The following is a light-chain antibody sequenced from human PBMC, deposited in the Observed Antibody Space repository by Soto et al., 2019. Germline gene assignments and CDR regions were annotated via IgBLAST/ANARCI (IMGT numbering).Light chain of an antibody. Sequence: EIVMTQSPATLSVSPGERATLSCRASQTISSDYLAWYQQKPGQAPRLLIFGAATRAADIPERFSGSGSGTDFTLTISRLEPEEFAVDYCQRYGSSPTFGQGTKVDIK. CDR3: QRYGSSPT. J-gene: IGKJ1*01. CDR1: QTISSDY. V-gene: IGKV3-20*01. CDR2: GAA.